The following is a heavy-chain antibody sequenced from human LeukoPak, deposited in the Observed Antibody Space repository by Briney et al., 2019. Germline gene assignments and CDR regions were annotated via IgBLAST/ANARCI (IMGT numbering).Heavy chain of an antibody. CDR3: AREYTFWSGYFDY. CDR2: IYTSGST. Sequence: PSQTLSLTCTVSGGSISSSRYYWNWIRQPAGKGLEWIGRIYTSGSTNYTPSLKSRVTILVDTSKNQFSLKLSSVTATDTAVYYCAREYTFWSGYFDYWGQGILVTVSS. V-gene: IGHV4-61*02. D-gene: IGHD3-3*01. J-gene: IGHJ4*02. CDR1: GGSISSSRYY.